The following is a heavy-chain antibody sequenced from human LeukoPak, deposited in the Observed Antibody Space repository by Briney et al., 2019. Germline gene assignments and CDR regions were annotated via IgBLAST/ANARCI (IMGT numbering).Heavy chain of an antibody. D-gene: IGHD3-16*02. V-gene: IGHV5-51*01. CDR3: ARQGGLHLGELSGIDY. J-gene: IGHJ4*02. CDR1: GYSFTSYW. Sequence: GESLKISCKGSGYSFTSYWIGWVRQMPGKGLEWMGIIYPGDSDTRYSPSFQGQVTISADKSISTAYLQWSSLKASDTAMYYCARQGGLHLGELSGIDYWGQGTLVTVSS. CDR2: IYPGDSDT.